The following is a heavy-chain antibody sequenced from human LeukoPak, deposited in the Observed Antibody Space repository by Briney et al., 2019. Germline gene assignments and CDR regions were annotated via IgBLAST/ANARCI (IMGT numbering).Heavy chain of an antibody. D-gene: IGHD3-10*01. Sequence: ASVKVSCKASVYTFTSYGISWVRQAPGQGLEWMGWISAYNGNTNYAQKLQGRVTMTTDTSTRTAYMELRSLRSDDTAVYYCAREYSIGWFGNNWFDPWGQGTLVTVSS. CDR1: VYTFTSYG. V-gene: IGHV1-18*01. CDR2: ISAYNGNT. CDR3: AREYSIGWFGNNWFDP. J-gene: IGHJ5*02.